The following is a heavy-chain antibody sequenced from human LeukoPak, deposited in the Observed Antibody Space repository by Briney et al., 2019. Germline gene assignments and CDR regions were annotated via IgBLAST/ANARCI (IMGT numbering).Heavy chain of an antibody. CDR1: GGSISSSSYY. J-gene: IGHJ4*02. D-gene: IGHD3-10*01. Sequence: PSETLSLTCTVSGGSISSSSYYWGWIRQTPGEGLEWIGSMYHRGSTYYNPSLKSRVTISVDTSKNQFSLKLSLVTAADTAVYYCARGGVTITAAAYQWGQGTLVTVSS. CDR2: MYHRGST. V-gene: IGHV4-39*01. CDR3: ARGGVTITAAAYQ.